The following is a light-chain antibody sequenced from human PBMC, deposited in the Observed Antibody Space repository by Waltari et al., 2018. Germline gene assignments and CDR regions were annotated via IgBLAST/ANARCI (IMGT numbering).Light chain of an antibody. CDR1: SSDVGGYKY. V-gene: IGLV2-14*03. J-gene: IGLJ2*01. CDR3: SSYISSSTLEL. Sequence: QSALTQPASVSGSPGQSITISCTGTSSDVGGYKYVSSYQQHPGKAPKLMIYDVSNRPSGVANRFSGTKSGNTASRTISGLQAEDEADYYCSSYISSSTLELFGGGTSLTVL. CDR2: DVS.